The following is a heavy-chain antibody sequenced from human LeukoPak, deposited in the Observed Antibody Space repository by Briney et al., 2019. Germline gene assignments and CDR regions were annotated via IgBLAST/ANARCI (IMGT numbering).Heavy chain of an antibody. Sequence: GASVKVSCKASGYTFTGYYMHWVRQAPGQGLEWMGWINPNSGGTNYAQKFQGRVTMTRDTSISTAYMELSRLRSEDTAVYYCARKERGDTYYYDSSGHADHWGQGTLVTVSS. CDR2: INPNSGGT. J-gene: IGHJ4*02. CDR3: ARKERGDTYYYDSSGHADH. CDR1: GYTFTGYY. D-gene: IGHD3-22*01. V-gene: IGHV1-2*02.